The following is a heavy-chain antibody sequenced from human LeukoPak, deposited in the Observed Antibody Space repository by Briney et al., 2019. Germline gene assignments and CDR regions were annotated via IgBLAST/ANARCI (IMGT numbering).Heavy chain of an antibody. Sequence: SETLSLTCSVSGGSINTHNNYWGWIRQHPGKGLEWIGYIYYSGSTNYNPSLKSRVTISVDTSKNQFSLKLSSVTAADTAVYYCARGADSSGYYSIFYFDYWGQGTLVTVSS. D-gene: IGHD3-22*01. J-gene: IGHJ4*02. CDR3: ARGADSSGYYSIFYFDY. CDR2: IYYSGST. CDR1: GGSINTHNNY. V-gene: IGHV4-61*01.